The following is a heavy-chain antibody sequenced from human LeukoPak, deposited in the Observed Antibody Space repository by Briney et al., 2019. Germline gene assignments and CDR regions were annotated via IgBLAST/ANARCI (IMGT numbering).Heavy chain of an antibody. J-gene: IGHJ2*01. CDR1: GDSVSSDGAA. D-gene: IGHD1-14*01. V-gene: IGHV6-1*01. CDR2: TYYRSKWYY. Sequence: SQTLSLTCAISGDSVSSDGAAWNWIRQSPSRGLEWLGRTYYRSKWYYGYAESVKSRITINPDTSKNQFSLHLNSVTPEDTAVYYCTRDSPESSWYFDLWGRGTLVTVS. CDR3: TRDSPESSWYFDL.